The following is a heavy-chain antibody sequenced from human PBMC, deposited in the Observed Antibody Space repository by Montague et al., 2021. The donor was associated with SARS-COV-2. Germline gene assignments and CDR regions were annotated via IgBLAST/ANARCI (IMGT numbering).Heavy chain of an antibody. CDR2: IYWDDDK. Sequence: PALVRPTQTLTLTCTVSGFSLNTNGMGVGWIRQPPGEAPAWLALIYWDDDKRYSPSRKTRLTITKDTSRNQVVLTMTNVDPGDTGTYFCARYTSRMYGSFDYWGQGALVSVSS. J-gene: IGHJ4*02. CDR3: ARYTSRMYGSFDY. D-gene: IGHD3-16*02. CDR1: GFSLNTNGMG. V-gene: IGHV2-5*02.